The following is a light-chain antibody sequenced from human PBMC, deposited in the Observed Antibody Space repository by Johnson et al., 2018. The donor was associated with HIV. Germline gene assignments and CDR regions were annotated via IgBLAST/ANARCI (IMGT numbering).Light chain of an antibody. V-gene: IGLV1-51*02. CDR1: SSNIGNNY. CDR2: END. J-gene: IGLJ1*01. Sequence: HSVLTQPPSVSAAPGQKVAISCSGSSSNIGNNYVSWYQQLPGTAPKLLIYENDKRPSWIPDRFSGSKSGTSATLAITGLQTGDEANYYCGTWDTSLNAFVLGTGTSVIVL. CDR3: GTWDTSLNAFV.